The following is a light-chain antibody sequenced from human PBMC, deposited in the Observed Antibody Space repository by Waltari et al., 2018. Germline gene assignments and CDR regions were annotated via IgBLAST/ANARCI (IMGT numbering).Light chain of an antibody. CDR3: QSYDSSLSVGV. V-gene: IGLV1-40*01. CDR2: GNS. J-gene: IGLJ1*01. Sequence: QSVLTQPPSVSGAHGQRVTISCTGSSSNIGAGYDVHWYQQLPGTAPKLLIYGNSNRPSGVPDRFSGSKSGTSASLAITGLQAEDEADYYCQSYDSSLSVGVFGTGTKVTVL. CDR1: SSNIGAGYD.